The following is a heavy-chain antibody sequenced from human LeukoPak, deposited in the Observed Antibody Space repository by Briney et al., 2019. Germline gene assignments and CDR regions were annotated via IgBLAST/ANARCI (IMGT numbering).Heavy chain of an antibody. J-gene: IGHJ4*02. V-gene: IGHV4-30-2*01. Sequence: SQTLSLTCTVSGGSISSYSWSWIRQPPGKGLEWIGYIYHSGSTYYNPSLKSRVTRSVDRSKNQFSLKLSSVTAADTAVYYCARGRRGYYYFDYWGQGTLVTVSS. CDR2: IYHSGST. CDR3: ARGRRGYYYFDY. D-gene: IGHD5-18*01. CDR1: GGSISSYS.